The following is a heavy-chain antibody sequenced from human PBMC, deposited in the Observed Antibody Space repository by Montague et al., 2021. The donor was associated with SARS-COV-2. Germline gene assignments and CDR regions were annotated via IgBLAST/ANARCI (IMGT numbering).Heavy chain of an antibody. J-gene: IGHJ6*02. V-gene: IGHV3-74*01. CDR1: GFTFSSYW. CDR3: ARSGQQLVHPLATLYYYYGMDV. Sequence: SLRLSCAASGFTFSSYWMHWVRQAPGKGLVWVSRINSDGSSTSYADSVKGRFTISRDNAKNTLHLQMNSLRAEDTAVYYCARSGQQLVHPLATLYYYYGMDVWGQGITVTVSS. CDR2: INSDGSST. D-gene: IGHD6-13*01.